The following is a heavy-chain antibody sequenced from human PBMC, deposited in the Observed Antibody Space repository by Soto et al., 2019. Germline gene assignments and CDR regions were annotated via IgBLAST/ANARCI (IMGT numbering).Heavy chain of an antibody. CDR2: IIPIFGTA. J-gene: IGHJ4*02. D-gene: IGHD3-22*01. Sequence: SVKVSCKASGGTFSSYAISWVRQAPGQGLEWMGGIIPIFGTANYAQKFQGRVTITADKSTSTAYMELSSLRSEDTAVYYCARDHGSSGLLDYWGQGTLVTVSS. V-gene: IGHV1-69*06. CDR1: GGTFSSYA. CDR3: ARDHGSSGLLDY.